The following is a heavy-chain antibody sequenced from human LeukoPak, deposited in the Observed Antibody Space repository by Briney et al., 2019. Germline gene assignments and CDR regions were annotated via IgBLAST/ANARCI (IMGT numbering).Heavy chain of an antibody. CDR1: GYTFTNYG. V-gene: IGHV1-18*01. D-gene: IGHD1-26*01. Sequence: ASVKVSCKASGYTFTNYGVHWVRLAPGQGLEWMAWINTSKGNTEYAQKFQGRVTLTTDTSTSTAYMELRSLRSDDTAVYYCAREYGTENDYWGQGTLVTVSS. J-gene: IGHJ4*02. CDR3: AREYGTENDY. CDR2: INTSKGNT.